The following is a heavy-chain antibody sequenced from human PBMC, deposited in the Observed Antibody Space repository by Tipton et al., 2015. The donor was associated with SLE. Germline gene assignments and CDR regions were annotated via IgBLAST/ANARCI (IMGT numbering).Heavy chain of an antibody. D-gene: IGHD4-17*01. CDR2: ISAYNGNI. CDR3: ARDRGEYVEGVVNYFDY. CDR1: GYSFTSYG. J-gene: IGHJ4*02. V-gene: IGHV1-18*01. Sequence: QYGAEVKKPGASVKVSCKTSGYSFTSYGISWVRQSPGQGLEWMGWISAYNGNIQYAQNVQGRVTMTTDTSTSVAYMELRSLRSDDTAVYYCARDRGEYVEGVVNYFDYWGQGTLVTVSS.